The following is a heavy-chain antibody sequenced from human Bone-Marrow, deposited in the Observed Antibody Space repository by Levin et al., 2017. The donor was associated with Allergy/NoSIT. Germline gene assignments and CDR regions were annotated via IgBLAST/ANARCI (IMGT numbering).Heavy chain of an antibody. V-gene: IGHV1-2*02. CDR3: ARDTELTYCGGDCFPYCFAY. D-gene: IGHD2-21*02. CDR1: GYTFIDYY. Sequence: GGSLRLSCKAAGYTFIDYYIHWVRQAPGQGLEWMGWINPKNGDTKHAQNFQDRLTMTRDTSINTAYMDLRALTSDDTALYYCARDTELTYCGGDCFPYCFAYWGQGTPVTVSS. CDR2: INPKNGDT. J-gene: IGHJ4*02.